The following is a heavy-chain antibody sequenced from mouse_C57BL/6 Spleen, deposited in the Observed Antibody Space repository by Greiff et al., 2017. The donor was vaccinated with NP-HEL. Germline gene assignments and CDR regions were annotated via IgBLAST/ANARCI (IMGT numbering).Heavy chain of an antibody. V-gene: IGHV5-17*01. D-gene: IGHD1-1*01. Sequence: EVKLVESGGGLVKPGGSLKLSCAASGFTFSDYGMHWVRQAPEKGLEWVAYISSGSSTIYYADTVKGRFTISRDNAKNTLFLQMTSLRSEDTAMYYCARGGSSYDFWYFDVWGTGTTVTVSS. CDR3: ARGGSSYDFWYFDV. J-gene: IGHJ1*03. CDR2: ISSGSSTI. CDR1: GFTFSDYG.